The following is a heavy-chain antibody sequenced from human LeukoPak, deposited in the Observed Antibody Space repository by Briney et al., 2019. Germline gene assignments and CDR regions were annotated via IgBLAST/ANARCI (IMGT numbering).Heavy chain of an antibody. Sequence: ASVKVSCKASGYTFTSYGISWVRQAPGQGLEWMGWISACNGNTNYAQKLQGRVTMTTDTSTSTAYMELRSLRSDDTAVYYCARDRGGIAAAGVYYYYYYMDVWGKGTTVTVSS. V-gene: IGHV1-18*01. CDR3: ARDRGGIAAAGVYYYYYYMDV. CDR1: GYTFTSYG. CDR2: ISACNGNT. J-gene: IGHJ6*03. D-gene: IGHD6-13*01.